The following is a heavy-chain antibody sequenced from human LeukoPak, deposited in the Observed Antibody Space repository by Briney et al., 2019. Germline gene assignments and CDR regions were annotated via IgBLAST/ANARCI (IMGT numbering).Heavy chain of an antibody. CDR2: IYHSGST. V-gene: IGHV4-30-2*01. CDR3: ARVYSSSWYQEYYYGMDV. CDR1: GGSISSGGYS. D-gene: IGHD6-13*01. Sequence: SETLSLTCAVSGGSISSGGYSWSWIRQPPGKGLEWIGYIYHSGSTYYNPSLKSRVTISVDTSKNQFSLKLSSVTAADTAVYYCARVYSSSWYQEYYYGMDVWGQGTTVTVSS. J-gene: IGHJ6*02.